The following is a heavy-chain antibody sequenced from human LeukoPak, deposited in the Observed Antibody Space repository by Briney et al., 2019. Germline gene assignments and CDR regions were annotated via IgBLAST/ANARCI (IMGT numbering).Heavy chain of an antibody. J-gene: IGHJ3*02. V-gene: IGHV4-59*01. CDR1: GGSISSYY. D-gene: IGHD3-3*01. CDR3: ARNGAPGSGYYTSDAFDI. Sequence: PSETLSLTCSVSGGSISSYYWRWIRQPPGKGLEWIGYIYYSGSTNYNPSLKSRVNISVDTSKNQFSLKLSSVTAGDTAVFCCARNGAPGSGYYTSDAFDIWGQGTMVTVSS. CDR2: IYYSGST.